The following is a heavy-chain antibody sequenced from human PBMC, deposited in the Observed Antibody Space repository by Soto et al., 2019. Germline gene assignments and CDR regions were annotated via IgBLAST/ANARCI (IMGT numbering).Heavy chain of an antibody. Sequence: QVHLVQSGAAVKKPGASVKVSCQGSGYAFTTYGITWVRQAPGQGLEWMGWISAHNGNTNYAQKLQGRVTVTRDTSTSTAYMEQRSLRYDDAAVYYCARGRYGDYWGQGALVTVSS. CDR3: ARGRYGDY. D-gene: IGHD1-1*01. CDR2: ISAHNGNT. CDR1: GYAFTTYG. V-gene: IGHV1-18*01. J-gene: IGHJ4*02.